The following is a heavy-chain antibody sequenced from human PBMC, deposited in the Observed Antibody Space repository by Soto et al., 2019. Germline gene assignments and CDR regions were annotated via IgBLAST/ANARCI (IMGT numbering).Heavy chain of an antibody. J-gene: IGHJ6*02. CDR2: IWYDGSNK. V-gene: IGHV3-33*01. CDR1: GFTFSSYG. D-gene: IGHD6-13*01. Sequence: PGGSLRLSCAASGFTFSSYGMHWVRQAPGKGLEWVAVIWYDGSNKYYADSVKGRFTISRDNSKNTLYLQMNSLRAEDTAVYYCAGDAPWVVQQLVLGMGVWGQGTTVTVSS. CDR3: AGDAPWVVQQLVLGMGV.